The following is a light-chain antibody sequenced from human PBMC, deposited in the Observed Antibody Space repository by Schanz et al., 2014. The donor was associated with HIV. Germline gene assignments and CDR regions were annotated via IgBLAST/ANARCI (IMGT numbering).Light chain of an antibody. CDR3: SSYTTSSTLV. CDR1: SGDVGPYDY. V-gene: IGLV2-14*01. Sequence: QSALTQPASVSGSPGQSITISCTGSSGDVGPYDYLSWYQQHPGQVPKLMNYGVDKRPSGVSHRFSGAKSGNTASLTISGLQADDEADYYCSSYTTSSTLVFGGGTKLTVL. CDR2: GVD. J-gene: IGLJ2*01.